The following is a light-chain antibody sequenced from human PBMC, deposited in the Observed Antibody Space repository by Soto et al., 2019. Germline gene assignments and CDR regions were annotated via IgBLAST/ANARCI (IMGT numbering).Light chain of an antibody. CDR2: AAS. CDR3: QQSFSTPRT. J-gene: IGKJ1*01. V-gene: IGKV1-39*01. Sequence: DIQMTQSPSSLSSSLGDRVTITCLSSQTISDFLNWYQHKPGKAPKLLIYAASSLQGGVPSRFSGSGSGTNFTLTISGLQSEDLATYFCQQSFSTPRTFGQGTKVDIK. CDR1: QTISDF.